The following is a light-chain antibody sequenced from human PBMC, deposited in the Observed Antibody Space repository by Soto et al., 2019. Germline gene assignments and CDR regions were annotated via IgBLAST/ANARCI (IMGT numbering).Light chain of an antibody. CDR2: DAS. CDR3: QQFNSYSYT. Sequence: AIQLTQSPSSLSASVGDRVTIPCRASQGISSALAWYQQKPGKAPKLLIYDASRLESGVPSRFSGSGSVTDVTLTISSLQPEDFATYDCQQFNSYSYTFGQGTKLEIK. CDR1: QGISSA. V-gene: IGKV1-13*02. J-gene: IGKJ2*01.